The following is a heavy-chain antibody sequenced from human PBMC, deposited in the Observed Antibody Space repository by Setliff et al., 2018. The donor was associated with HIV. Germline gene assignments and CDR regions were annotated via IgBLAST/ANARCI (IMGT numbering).Heavy chain of an antibody. CDR2: INAGNGNT. Sequence: ASVKVSCKASGYTFTSYAMHWVRQAPGQRLEWMGWINAGNGNTKYSQKFQGRVTITRDISASTAYMELSSLTSEDTAVYYCARDGCSGQRCYLFNWFDPWGQGTLVTVSS. J-gene: IGHJ5*02. D-gene: IGHD2-15*01. CDR1: GYTFTSYA. CDR3: ARDGCSGQRCYLFNWFDP. V-gene: IGHV1-3*01.